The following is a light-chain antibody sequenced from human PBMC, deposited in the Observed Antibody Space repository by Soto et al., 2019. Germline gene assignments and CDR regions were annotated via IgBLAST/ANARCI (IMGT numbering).Light chain of an antibody. V-gene: IGLV2-14*01. J-gene: IGLJ1*01. CDR2: DVS. Sequence: QSVLTQPASVSGSPGQSLAISCTGTISDVGGYKYVSWYQQYPGKAPKLMIYDVSNRPSGVPDRFSGSKSGNTASLTISGLQSEDEADYYCSSYTSYTSYVFGTGTKVTVL. CDR1: ISDVGGYKY. CDR3: SSYTSYTSYV.